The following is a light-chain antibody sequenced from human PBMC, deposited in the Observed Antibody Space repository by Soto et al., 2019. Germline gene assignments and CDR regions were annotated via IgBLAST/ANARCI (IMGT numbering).Light chain of an antibody. V-gene: IGKV3-20*01. Sequence: EIVLTQSPGTLSLSPGERATLSCRASQSVSSSYLAWYQQKPGQAPRLLIYGASGRATGIPDRFSGSGSGTDVPLPISRLEPEDFAVYYCHQYGSSPLFTFCPGTKVDIK. CDR2: GAS. CDR1: QSVSSSY. CDR3: HQYGSSPLFT. J-gene: IGKJ3*01.